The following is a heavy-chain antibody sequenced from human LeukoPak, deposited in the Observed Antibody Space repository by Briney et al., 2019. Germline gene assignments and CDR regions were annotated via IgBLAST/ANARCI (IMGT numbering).Heavy chain of an antibody. J-gene: IGHJ4*02. V-gene: IGHV4-34*01. CDR1: GGSFSGYY. CDR2: INHSGST. D-gene: IGHD6-19*01. CDR3: ARGDAIKQWLLFDY. Sequence: PSETLSLTCAVYGGSFSGYYWSWIRQPPGKGLEWIGEINHSGSTNYNPSLKSRVTISVDTSKNQVSLKLSSVTAADTAVYYCARGDAIKQWLLFDYWGQGTLVTVSS.